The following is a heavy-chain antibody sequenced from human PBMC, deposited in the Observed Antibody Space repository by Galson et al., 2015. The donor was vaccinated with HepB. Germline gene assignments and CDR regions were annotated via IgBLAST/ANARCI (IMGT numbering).Heavy chain of an antibody. D-gene: IGHD3-22*01. CDR1: GFTFSSYW. J-gene: IGHJ4*02. V-gene: IGHV3-7*01. Sequence: SLRLSCAAPGFTFSSYWMSWVRQAPGKGLEWVVNIKQDGSEKYYVDSVKGRFTMSRDNAKNSLYLQMNSLRAEDTAVYYCARDSAQIGYFDYWGQGTLVTVSS. CDR2: IKQDGSEK. CDR3: ARDSAQIGYFDY.